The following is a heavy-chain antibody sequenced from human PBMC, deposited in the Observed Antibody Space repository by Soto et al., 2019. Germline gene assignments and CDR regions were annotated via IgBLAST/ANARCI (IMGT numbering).Heavy chain of an antibody. CDR2: IYYSGST. D-gene: IGHD1-26*01. CDR1: GGSISSGGYY. CDR3: ARGVGSGSSLGSFDY. Sequence: PSETLSLTCTVSGGSISSGGYYWSWIRQHPGKGLEWIGYIYYSGSTYYNPSLKSRVTISVDTSKNQFSLKLSSVTAADTAVYYCARGVGSGSSLGSFDYWGQGTLVTVSS. J-gene: IGHJ4*02. V-gene: IGHV4-31*03.